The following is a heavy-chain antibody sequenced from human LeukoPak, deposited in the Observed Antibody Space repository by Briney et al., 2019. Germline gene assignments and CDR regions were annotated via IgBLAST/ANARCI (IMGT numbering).Heavy chain of an antibody. J-gene: IGHJ4*02. CDR3: ARDFQTIYYDGSAFYSPFDD. V-gene: IGHV3-30*14. CDR2: TSSDESNK. D-gene: IGHD3-22*01. Sequence: RGSPRLSCTVSGFTFSRYAMHWVRPAPGKRLEGVAVTSSDESNKYYADSVKGRFTVSRDNYKDTLYLQMNTLSPDDTAVYFCARDFQTIYYDGSAFYSPFDDWGQGTLVIVSS. CDR1: GFTFSRYA.